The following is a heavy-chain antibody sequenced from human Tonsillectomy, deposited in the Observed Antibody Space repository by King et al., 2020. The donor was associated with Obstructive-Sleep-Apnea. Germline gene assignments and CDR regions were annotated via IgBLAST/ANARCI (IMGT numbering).Heavy chain of an antibody. CDR2: ISGSGGIT. D-gene: IGHD3-22*01. Sequence: EVQLVESGGGLVQPGGSLRLSCAASGFTFSSYAMSWVRQAPGKGLEWVSTISGSGGITYYADSVKDRFTVSIDNSENTLYLQMNSLRAEDTAVYYFVKTQRSYYDNCGYWRDAFDIWGQGTMVTVSS. CDR1: GFTFSSYA. V-gene: IGHV3-23*04. J-gene: IGHJ3*02. CDR3: VKTQRSYYDNCGYWRDAFDI.